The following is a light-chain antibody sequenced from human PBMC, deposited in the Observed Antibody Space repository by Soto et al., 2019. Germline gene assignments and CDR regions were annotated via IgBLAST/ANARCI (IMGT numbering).Light chain of an antibody. Sequence: DIVMTQSPDSLAVSLGERATINCKSSQTVLDSSNTRDYLTWYQQKPGQPPKLLIYWASTREFGVPDRSSGSGSGPDLTLTISTLQAEDVAVYYCQQYYSTPRTFGHGIRVEIK. V-gene: IGKV4-1*01. CDR1: QTVLDSSNTRDY. CDR3: QQYYSTPRT. CDR2: WAS. J-gene: IGKJ1*01.